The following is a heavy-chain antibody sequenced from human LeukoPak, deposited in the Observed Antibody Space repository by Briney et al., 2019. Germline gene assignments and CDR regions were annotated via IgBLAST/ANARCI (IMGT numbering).Heavy chain of an antibody. CDR3: ARERDITSTAGYFQH. Sequence: GGSLRLSCAASGFTFSSYAMHWVRQAPGKGLEWVAVISYDGSNKYYADSVKGRFTISRDNSKNTLYLQMNSLRPEDTAVYYCARERDITSTAGYFQHWGQGTLVTVSS. J-gene: IGHJ1*01. CDR1: GFTFSSYA. D-gene: IGHD5-12*01. CDR2: ISYDGSNK. V-gene: IGHV3-30-3*01.